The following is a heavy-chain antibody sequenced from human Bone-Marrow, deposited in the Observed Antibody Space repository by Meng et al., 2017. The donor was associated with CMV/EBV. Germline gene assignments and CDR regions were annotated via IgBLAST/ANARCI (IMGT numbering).Heavy chain of an antibody. D-gene: IGHD2-2*01. CDR3: ARDRLNNRGGRQLLLGFNWFDP. CDR2: INPNSGGT. V-gene: IGHV1-2*02. CDR1: GYTFTGYY. Sequence: ASVKVSCKASGYTFTGYYMHWVRQAPGQGLEWMGWINPNSGGTNYAQKFQGRVTMTRDTSISTAYMELSRLRSDDTAVYYCARDRLNNRGGRQLLLGFNWFDPWGQGTLVTVSS. J-gene: IGHJ5*02.